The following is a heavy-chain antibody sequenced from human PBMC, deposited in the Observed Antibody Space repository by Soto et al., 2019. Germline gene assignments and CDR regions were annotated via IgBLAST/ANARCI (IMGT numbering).Heavy chain of an antibody. CDR3: ARGYCSSTSCYYYYYMDV. Sequence: GGSLRLSCAASGFTFDDYAMHWVRQAPGKGLEWVSGISWNSGSIGYADSVKGRFTISRDNAKNSLYLQMNSLRAEDTALYYCARGYCSSTSCYYYYYMDVWGIGTTVTVSS. V-gene: IGHV3-9*01. CDR2: ISWNSGSI. CDR1: GFTFDDYA. D-gene: IGHD2-2*01. J-gene: IGHJ6*03.